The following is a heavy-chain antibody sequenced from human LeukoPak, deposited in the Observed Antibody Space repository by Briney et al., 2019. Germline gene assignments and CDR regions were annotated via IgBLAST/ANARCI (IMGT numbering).Heavy chain of an antibody. CDR1: GGSISSYY. Sequence: SETLSLTCTVSGGSISSYYWSWIRQPPGKGLEWIGYIYYSGSTNYNPSLKSRVTISVDTSKNQFSLKLSSVTAADTAVYYCARVNDGDSNFDYWGQGTLVTVSS. V-gene: IGHV4-59*08. CDR2: IYYSGST. D-gene: IGHD4-17*01. J-gene: IGHJ4*02. CDR3: ARVNDGDSNFDY.